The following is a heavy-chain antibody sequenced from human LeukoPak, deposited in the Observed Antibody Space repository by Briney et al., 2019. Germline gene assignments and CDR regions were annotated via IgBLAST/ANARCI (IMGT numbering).Heavy chain of an antibody. Sequence: GGSLRLSCAASGFTFSTFAMSWVRQAPGKGLEWASTISSSGSSTYYADSVKGWFTISRDNSKNTLYLQMNSLRAEDTAVYYCAKGGSSWARFDYWGQGTLVTVSS. CDR3: AKGGSSWARFDY. CDR1: GFTFSTFA. J-gene: IGHJ4*02. V-gene: IGHV3-23*01. D-gene: IGHD6-13*01. CDR2: ISSSGSST.